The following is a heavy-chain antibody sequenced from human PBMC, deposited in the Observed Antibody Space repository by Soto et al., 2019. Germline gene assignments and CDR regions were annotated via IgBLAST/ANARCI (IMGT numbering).Heavy chain of an antibody. CDR2: IYYSGST. CDR1: GGSISSSSYY. J-gene: IGHJ4*02. D-gene: IGHD2-21*02. V-gene: IGHV4-39*01. Sequence: SETLSLTCTVSGGSISSSSYYWGWIRQPPGKGLEWIGSIYYSGSTYYNPSLKSRVTISVDTSKNQFSLKLSSVTAADTAVYYCARTPHGGNSNFDYWGQGTLVTVSS. CDR3: ARTPHGGNSNFDY.